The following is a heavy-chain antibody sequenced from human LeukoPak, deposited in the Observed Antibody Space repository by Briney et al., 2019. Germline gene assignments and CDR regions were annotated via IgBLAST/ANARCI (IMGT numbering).Heavy chain of an antibody. J-gene: IGHJ4*02. D-gene: IGHD3-22*01. CDR1: GYIFTLYG. CDR3: ASDVYDLFSGYH. V-gene: IGHV1-18*01. Sequence: ASVKVSCKASGYIFTLYGISWVRQAPGQGLEWMGWIRRNNGNTNYARKFRDRVTMTTDTSTSTAYMELRSLRSDDTAVYYCASDVYDLFSGYHWSQGTLVTVSS. CDR2: IRRNNGNT.